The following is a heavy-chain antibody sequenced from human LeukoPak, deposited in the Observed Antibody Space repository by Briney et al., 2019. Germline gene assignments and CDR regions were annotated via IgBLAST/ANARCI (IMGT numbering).Heavy chain of an antibody. CDR1: GGTFSSYA. J-gene: IGHJ4*02. V-gene: IGHV1-69*04. Sequence: SSVKVSCKASGGTFSSYAISWVRQAPGQGLEWMGRITPILGIANYAQKFQGRVTITADKSTSTAYMELSSLRSEDTAVYYCARVNKHYDILTGYLDYWGQGTLVTVSS. CDR2: ITPILGIA. D-gene: IGHD3-9*01. CDR3: ARVNKHYDILTGYLDY.